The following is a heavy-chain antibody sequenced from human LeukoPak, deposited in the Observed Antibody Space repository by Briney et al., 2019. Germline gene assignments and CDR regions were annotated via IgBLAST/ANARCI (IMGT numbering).Heavy chain of an antibody. CDR1: GFSFNWYW. J-gene: IGHJ3*01. Sequence: GGSLRLSCAASGFSFNWYWMSWVRQVPGKGLEWVANIKEDGSEEHYVDSVKGRFTISSDNAKNSLYLQMNSLRAEDTAVYYCAKYNWYYAFDLWGQGTMVTVSS. V-gene: IGHV3-7*01. CDR3: AKYNWYYAFDL. CDR2: IKEDGSEE. D-gene: IGHD1-7*01.